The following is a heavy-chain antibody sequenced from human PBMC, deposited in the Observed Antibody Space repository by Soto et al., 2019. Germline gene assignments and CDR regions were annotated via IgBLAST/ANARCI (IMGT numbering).Heavy chain of an antibody. D-gene: IGHD6-6*01. Sequence: AALKVSCNAAGYIFTSHYMHWVRQAPGQGIEWMGVINPTGGSTSSAQKFPGRVTMTRDTSTSTVYMELSSLRSEDTAVYYCARTYSSSSPSDSWGQGPLVTV. CDR2: INPTGGST. CDR3: ARTYSSSSPSDS. J-gene: IGHJ4*02. V-gene: IGHV1-46*01. CDR1: GYIFTSHY.